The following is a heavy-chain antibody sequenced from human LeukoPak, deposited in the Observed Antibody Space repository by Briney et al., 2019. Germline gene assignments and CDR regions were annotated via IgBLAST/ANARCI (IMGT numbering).Heavy chain of an antibody. Sequence: ASVKVSCKASGYTFTSYAMNWVRQAPGQGLEWMGWINTNTGNPTYAQGFTGRFVFSLDTSVSTAYLQISSLKAEDTAVYYCAREYSSGWFLAEYFQHWGQGTLVTVSS. J-gene: IGHJ1*01. CDR1: GYTFTSYA. CDR3: AREYSSGWFLAEYFQH. V-gene: IGHV7-4-1*02. CDR2: INTNTGNP. D-gene: IGHD6-19*01.